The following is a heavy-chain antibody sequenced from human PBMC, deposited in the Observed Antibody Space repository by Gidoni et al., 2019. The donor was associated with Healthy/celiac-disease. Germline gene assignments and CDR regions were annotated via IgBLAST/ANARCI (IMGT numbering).Heavy chain of an antibody. CDR2: INHSGST. Sequence: QVQLQQWGAGLLKPSETLSLTCAVYGGSFSGYYWSWIRQPPGKGLEWIGEINHSGSTNYNPSLKSRVTISVDKSKNQFSLKLSSVTAADTAVYYCARVGLYSSGWYRDYWGQGTLVTVSS. D-gene: IGHD6-19*01. J-gene: IGHJ4*02. CDR3: ARVGLYSSGWYRDY. V-gene: IGHV4-34*01. CDR1: GGSFSGYY.